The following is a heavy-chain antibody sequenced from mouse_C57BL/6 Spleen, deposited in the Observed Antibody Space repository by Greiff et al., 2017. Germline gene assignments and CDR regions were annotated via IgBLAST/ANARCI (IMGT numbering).Heavy chain of an antibody. CDR3: ARQYYGSSYVYAMDY. CDR2: IWSDGST. J-gene: IGHJ4*01. CDR1: GFSLTSYG. Sequence: VKLQESGPGLVAPSQSLSITCTVSGFSLTSYGVHWVRQPPGKGLEWLVVIWSDGSTTYNSALKSRLSISKDNSKSQVFLKMNSLQTDDTAMYYCARQYYGSSYVYAMDYWGQGTSVTVSS. D-gene: IGHD1-1*01. V-gene: IGHV2-6-1*01.